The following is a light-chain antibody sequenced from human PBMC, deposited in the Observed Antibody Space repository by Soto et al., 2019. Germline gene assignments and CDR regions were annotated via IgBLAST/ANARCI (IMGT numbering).Light chain of an antibody. CDR2: WAS. Sequence: DIVMTQSPDSQPVSLGERATINCKSSQSVLYSSNNKNYLAWYQQKPGQPPKLLIYWASTRESGVPDRFSGSGSGTDFTLTISSLQAEDVAVYYCQQYYSTPLTFGGGTKVEIK. CDR3: QQYYSTPLT. CDR1: QSVLYSSNNKNY. V-gene: IGKV4-1*01. J-gene: IGKJ4*01.